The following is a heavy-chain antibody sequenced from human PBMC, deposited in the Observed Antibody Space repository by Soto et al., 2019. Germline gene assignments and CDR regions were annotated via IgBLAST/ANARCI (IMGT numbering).Heavy chain of an antibody. CDR2: IHSSGIT. J-gene: IGHJ4*01. CDR1: SGSITNDY. CDR3: ARVLSGAGRSYHY. D-gene: IGHD3-3*01. Sequence: SETLSLTCTVSSGSITNDYWGWIRQPPGKGLEWIAYIHSSGITNSNPSLGSRVAISVDSSKNQFSLNLASMTAADTGIYYCARVLSGAGRSYHYWGNGALVT. V-gene: IGHV4-4*08.